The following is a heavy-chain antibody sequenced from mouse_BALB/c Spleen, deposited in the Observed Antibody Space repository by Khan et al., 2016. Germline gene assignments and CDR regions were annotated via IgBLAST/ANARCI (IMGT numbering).Heavy chain of an antibody. CDR3: ERSLGRHYYFDV. CDR2: FYPYNGDT. CDR1: GYTFTDYN. J-gene: IGHJ1*01. Sequence: VQLKESGPELVKPGASVKISCKASGYTFTDYNMHWVKQSHGKSLEWIGYFYPYNGDTGYKQNFKPKATLTVDSSSSTAYIELRSLTSEDSAVYYCERSLGRHYYFDVWGAGTTVTVSS. D-gene: IGHD2-1*01. V-gene: IGHV1S29*02.